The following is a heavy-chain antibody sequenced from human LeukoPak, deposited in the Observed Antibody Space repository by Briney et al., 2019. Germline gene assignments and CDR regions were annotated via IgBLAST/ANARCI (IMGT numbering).Heavy chain of an antibody. CDR3: ARDAFSYYYYYMDV. V-gene: IGHV3-7*01. Sequence: GGSLRLSCATSGFTFSSYWMNWVRQAPGKGLEWVANIKQDGSEKHYVDSVKGRFTISRDNAKNSLYLQMNSLRAEDTAVYYCARDAFSYYYYYMDVWGKGTTVTVSS. J-gene: IGHJ6*03. CDR2: IKQDGSEK. CDR1: GFTFSSYW.